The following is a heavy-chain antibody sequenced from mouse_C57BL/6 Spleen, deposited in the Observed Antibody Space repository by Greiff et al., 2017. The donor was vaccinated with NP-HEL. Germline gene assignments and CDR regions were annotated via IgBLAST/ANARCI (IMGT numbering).Heavy chain of an antibody. D-gene: IGHD1-2*01. Sequence: QVQLQQSGPELVKPGASVKISCKASGYAFSSSWMNWVKQRPGKGLEWIGRIYPGDGDTNYNGKFKGKATLTADKSSSTAYMQLSSLTSEDSAVYFCARYILRPYFDYWGQGTTLTVSS. J-gene: IGHJ2*01. V-gene: IGHV1-82*01. CDR1: GYAFSSSW. CDR2: IYPGDGDT. CDR3: ARYILRPYFDY.